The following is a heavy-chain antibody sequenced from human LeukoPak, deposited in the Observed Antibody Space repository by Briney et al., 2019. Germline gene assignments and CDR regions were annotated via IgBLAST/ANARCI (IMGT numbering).Heavy chain of an antibody. D-gene: IGHD5-12*01. CDR1: GDSVSSNSAA. J-gene: IGHJ3*02. V-gene: IGHV6-1*01. CDR2: TYYRSKWYN. CDR3: AREWLQDGFDI. Sequence: SQTLSLTCAISGDSVSSNSAAWNWLRQSPSRGLEWLGRTYYRSKWYNDYAESVKSLVSVNPDTSKNQLSLQLNSVTPEDTAVYYCAREWLQDGFDIWGQGTMVTVSS.